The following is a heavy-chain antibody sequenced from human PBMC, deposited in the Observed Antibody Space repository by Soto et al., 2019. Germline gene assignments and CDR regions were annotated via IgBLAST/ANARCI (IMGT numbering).Heavy chain of an antibody. J-gene: IGHJ4*02. CDR2: IYYSGST. D-gene: IGHD3-22*01. V-gene: IGHV4-39*01. CDR1: GGSISSSSYY. Sequence: SETLSLTCTVSGGSISSSSYYWGWIRQPPGKGLEWIGSIYYSGSTYYNPSLKSRVTISVDTSKNQFSLKLSSVTAADTAVYYCARQGYYDSSGYYYAFSYWGQGTLVTVS. CDR3: ARQGYYDSSGYYYAFSY.